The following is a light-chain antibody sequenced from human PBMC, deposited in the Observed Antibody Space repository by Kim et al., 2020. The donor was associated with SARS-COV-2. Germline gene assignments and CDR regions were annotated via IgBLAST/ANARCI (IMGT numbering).Light chain of an antibody. J-gene: IGKJ2*01. V-gene: IGKV3-11*01. Sequence: SWSPGERATPACRASQSVDLCLAWYQQNPGQAPRLLIYDASRRATGIPARFSGSGSGTVFTLTISSPAPEDFAVYYCQQRSYWLYTFGQGTKLEI. CDR1: QSVDLC. CDR3: QQRSYWLYT. CDR2: DAS.